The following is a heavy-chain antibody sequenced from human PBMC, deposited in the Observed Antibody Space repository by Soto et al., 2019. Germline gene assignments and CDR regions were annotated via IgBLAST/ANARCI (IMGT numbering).Heavy chain of an antibody. Sequence: QVQLVQSGAEVKKPGASVKVSCKASGYTFTSYGISWVRQAPGQALEWMGWISAYNGNTNYAQKLQGRGTMTTDTSTSTDYMELRSLRSDDTAVYYCARDDVAGMTPYYCYGMDVWGQGTTVTVSS. D-gene: IGHD6-19*01. V-gene: IGHV1-18*04. CDR2: ISAYNGNT. J-gene: IGHJ6*02. CDR1: GYTFTSYG. CDR3: ARDDVAGMTPYYCYGMDV.